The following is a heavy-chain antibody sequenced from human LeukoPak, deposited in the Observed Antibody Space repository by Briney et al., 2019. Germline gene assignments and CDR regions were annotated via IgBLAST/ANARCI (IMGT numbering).Heavy chain of an antibody. CDR3: ARDGYYYDSSGYYTPSENAFDI. CDR2: INTNTGNP. CDR1: GYTFTSYA. Sequence: ASVKVSCKASGYTFTSYAMNWVRQAPGQGLEWMGWINTNTGNPTYAQGFTGRFVFSLDTSVSTAYLQINSPKAEDTAVYYCARDGYYYDSSGYYTPSENAFDIWGQGTMVTVSS. V-gene: IGHV7-4-1*02. D-gene: IGHD3-22*01. J-gene: IGHJ3*02.